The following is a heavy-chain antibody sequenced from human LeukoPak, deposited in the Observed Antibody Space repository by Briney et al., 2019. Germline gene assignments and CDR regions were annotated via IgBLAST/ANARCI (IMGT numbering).Heavy chain of an antibody. J-gene: IGHJ4*02. CDR3: AKDRLQVETAQFVD. D-gene: IGHD5-12*01. Sequence: PGGSLRLSCAASGFTFSSYAMTWARQAPGKGLEWVSTVSDSGVSTYYADSVKGRLTISRDNSRNTLYLQMNSLRAEDAAVYYCAKDRLQVETAQFVDWGQGTLVTVSS. V-gene: IGHV3-23*01. CDR1: GFTFSSYA. CDR2: VSDSGVST.